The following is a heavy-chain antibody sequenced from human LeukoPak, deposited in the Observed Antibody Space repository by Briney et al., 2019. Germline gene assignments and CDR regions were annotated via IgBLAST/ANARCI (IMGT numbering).Heavy chain of an antibody. Sequence: ASVKVSCKASGYTFTSYGISWVRQAHGQGLEWMGWISAYNGNTNYAQKLQGRVTMTTDTSTSTAYMELRSLRSDDTAVYYCARHSSMAARRGFIDPWGQGTLVTVSS. CDR3: ARHSSMAARRGFIDP. CDR2: ISAYNGNT. CDR1: GYTFTSYG. D-gene: IGHD6-6*01. J-gene: IGHJ5*02. V-gene: IGHV1-18*01.